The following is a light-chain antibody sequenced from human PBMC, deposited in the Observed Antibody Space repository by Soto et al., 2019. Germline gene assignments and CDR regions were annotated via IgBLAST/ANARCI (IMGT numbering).Light chain of an antibody. V-gene: IGKV3-15*01. J-gene: IGKJ2*01. CDR1: QSFGSN. Sequence: EIVMTQSPATLSVSPGDRATLSCRASQSFGSNLAWYQQKPGQAPSLLIYGSSTRPTGIPARFSGSGYGPEVTLTISSLQSEDFAVDYCHPYNNLPPYTFGQGTKLEIK. CDR3: HPYNNLPPYT. CDR2: GSS.